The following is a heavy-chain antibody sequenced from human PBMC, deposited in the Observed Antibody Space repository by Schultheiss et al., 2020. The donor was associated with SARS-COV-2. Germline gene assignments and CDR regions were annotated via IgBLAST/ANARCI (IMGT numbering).Heavy chain of an antibody. CDR2: ISGSGGST. D-gene: IGHD4-11*01. CDR1: GFTFSSYA. Sequence: GGSLRLSCSASGFTFSSYAMHWVRQAPGKGLEWVSAISGSGGSTYYADSVKGRFTISRDNSKNTLYLQMNSLRAEDTAVYYCARVPVTVVDYWGQGTLVTVSS. J-gene: IGHJ4*02. CDR3: ARVPVTVVDY. V-gene: IGHV3-23*01.